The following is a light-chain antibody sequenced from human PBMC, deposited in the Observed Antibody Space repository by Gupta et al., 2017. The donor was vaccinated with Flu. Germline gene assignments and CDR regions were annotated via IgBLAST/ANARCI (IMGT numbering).Light chain of an antibody. CDR3: QESYSNTRT. CDR2: ASS. J-gene: IGKJ1*01. Sequence: DIQMTQSPSSLSASVGDRVTNRCRASQTISGSLNWYQQKPGQAPKLLIYASSSLQSGVQSRFSGSGYGTDFTLTITSLQPEDSATYYCQESYSNTRTFGQGTKVEIK. CDR1: QTISGS. V-gene: IGKV1-39*01.